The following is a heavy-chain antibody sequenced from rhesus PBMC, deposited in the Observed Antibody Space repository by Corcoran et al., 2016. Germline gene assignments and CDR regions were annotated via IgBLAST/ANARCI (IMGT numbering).Heavy chain of an antibody. CDR1: GGSISGYYY. CDR3: ASVPDSGSYYYFDY. D-gene: IGHD3-16*01. Sequence: QVQLQESGPGLVKPSETLSLTCAVSGGSISGYYYWSWIRQPPGKGREWIGSIYGSGGSNYLNPSLQSRVTLSVDTSKNQFSLKLSSVTAADTAVYYCASVPDSGSYYYFDYWGQGVLVTVSS. CDR2: IYGSGGSN. V-gene: IGHV4S14*01. J-gene: IGHJ4*01.